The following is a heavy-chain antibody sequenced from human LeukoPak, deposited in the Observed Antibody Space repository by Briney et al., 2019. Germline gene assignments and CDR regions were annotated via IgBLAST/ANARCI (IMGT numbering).Heavy chain of an antibody. D-gene: IGHD6-13*01. CDR1: GFTFSSYW. Sequence: PVGSLRLSCAASGFTFSSYWMSWVRQAPGKGLEWVANIKQDGSEKYYVDSVKGRFTISRDNAKNSLYLQMNSLRAEDTAVYYCARVVGLAAAGTVDYWGQGTLVTVSS. CDR2: IKQDGSEK. J-gene: IGHJ4*02. V-gene: IGHV3-7*01. CDR3: ARVVGLAAAGTVDY.